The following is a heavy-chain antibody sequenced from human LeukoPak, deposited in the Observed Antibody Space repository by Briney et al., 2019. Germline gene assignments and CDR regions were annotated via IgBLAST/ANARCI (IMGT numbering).Heavy chain of an antibody. CDR3: AATTVTSYDY. D-gene: IGHD4-17*01. CDR1: GFTFSSYG. Sequence: PGGSLRLSCAASGFTFSSYGMHWVRQAPGKGLEWVAFVRYDGSNKYYADSVKGRFTISRDNSKNTLYLQMNSLRAEDTAVYYCAATTVTSYDYWGQGTLVTVSS. CDR2: VRYDGSNK. J-gene: IGHJ4*02. V-gene: IGHV3-30*02.